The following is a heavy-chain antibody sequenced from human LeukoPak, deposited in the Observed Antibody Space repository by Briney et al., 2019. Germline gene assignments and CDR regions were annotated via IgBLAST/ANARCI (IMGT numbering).Heavy chain of an antibody. D-gene: IGHD5-12*01. V-gene: IGHV4-30-2*01. CDR2: IYHSGST. Sequence: SETLSLTCTVSGGSISSGGYYWSWIRQPPGKDLEWIGYIYHSGSTYYNPSLKSRVTISVDRSKNQFSLKLSSVTAADTAVYYCARGGGGYDYSYWGQGTLVTVSS. CDR1: GGSISSGGYY. CDR3: ARGGGGYDYSY. J-gene: IGHJ4*02.